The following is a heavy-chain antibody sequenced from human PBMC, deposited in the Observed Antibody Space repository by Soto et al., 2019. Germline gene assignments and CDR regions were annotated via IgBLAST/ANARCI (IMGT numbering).Heavy chain of an antibody. CDR1: GGTFSSYA. J-gene: IGHJ6*02. CDR2: IIPIFGTA. D-gene: IGHD3-9*01. Sequence: SVNVSCKASGGTFSSYAISWVRQAPGQGLEWMGGIIPIFGTANYAQKFQGRVTITADESTSTAYMELSSLRSEDTAVYYCAGALRYFDWLAPNYYYGMDVWGQGTTVTVSS. V-gene: IGHV1-69*13. CDR3: AGALRYFDWLAPNYYYGMDV.